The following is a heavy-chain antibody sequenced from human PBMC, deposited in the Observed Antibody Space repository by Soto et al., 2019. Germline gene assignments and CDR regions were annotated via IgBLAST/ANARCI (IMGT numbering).Heavy chain of an antibody. V-gene: IGHV4-34*01. CDR3: ARGTTFITGTTCLDY. CDR1: GGSFSGYY. J-gene: IGHJ4*02. Sequence: PSETLSLTCAVYGGSFSGYYWSWIRQPPGKGLEWIGEINHSGSTNYNPSLKSRVTISVDTSKNQFSLKLSSVTAADTAVYYCARGTTFITGTTCLDYWGQGTLVTVSS. CDR2: INHSGST. D-gene: IGHD1-7*01.